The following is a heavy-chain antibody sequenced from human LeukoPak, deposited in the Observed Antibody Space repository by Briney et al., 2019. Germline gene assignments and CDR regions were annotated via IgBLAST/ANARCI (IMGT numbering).Heavy chain of an antibody. V-gene: IGHV1-2*02. CDR1: GYTFTSYD. CDR2: INPNSGGT. J-gene: IGHJ4*02. D-gene: IGHD5-24*01. CDR3: ARDQGWLQLLNY. Sequence: GASVKVSCKASGYTFTSYDINWVRQAPGQGLEWMGWINPNSGGTNYAQKFQGRVTMTRDTSISTAYMDLSRLRSDDTAVYYCARDQGWLQLLNYWGQGTLVTVSS.